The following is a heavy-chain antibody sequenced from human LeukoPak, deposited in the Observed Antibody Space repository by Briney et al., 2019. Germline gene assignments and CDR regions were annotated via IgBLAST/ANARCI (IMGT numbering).Heavy chain of an antibody. Sequence: GASVKVSCKASGYTFTSYGISWVRQAPGQGLEWMGWISAYNGNTNYAQKFQGRVTMTRDTSTSTVYMELSSLRSDDTAVYYCASGTYYWCVYWGQGTLVTVSS. CDR3: ASGTYYWCVY. D-gene: IGHD1-26*01. V-gene: IGHV1-18*01. CDR2: ISAYNGNT. CDR1: GYTFTSYG. J-gene: IGHJ4*02.